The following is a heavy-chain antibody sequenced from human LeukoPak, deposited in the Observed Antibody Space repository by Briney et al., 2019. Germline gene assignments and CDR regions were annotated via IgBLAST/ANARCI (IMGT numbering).Heavy chain of an antibody. D-gene: IGHD4-17*01. CDR3: AKGRNEDGDAALNY. CDR1: GFTFSSYA. Sequence: PGGSLRLSCSASGFTFSSYAMHWVRQAPGKGLEYVSAISSNGGSRYYADSVKGRFTISRDNSKNTLYLQMNSLRAEDTAAYHCAKGRNEDGDAALNYWGQGTLVTVSS. CDR2: ISSNGGSR. V-gene: IGHV3-64*04. J-gene: IGHJ4*02.